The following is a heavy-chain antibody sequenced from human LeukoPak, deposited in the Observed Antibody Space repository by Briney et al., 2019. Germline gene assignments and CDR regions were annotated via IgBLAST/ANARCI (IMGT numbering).Heavy chain of an antibody. CDR1: GFTFSNFA. J-gene: IGHJ4*02. D-gene: IGHD4-23*01. CDR3: ARGLGPFTVVTPIDY. CDR2: ISSNGDST. V-gene: IGHV3-64*01. Sequence: GGSLRLSCAASGFTFSNFAMHWVRQAPGKGLEYVSAISSNGDSTYYASFVKGRFTISRDNSKNTLFLQMDSLGAEDMAVYYCARGLGPFTVVTPIDYWGQGTLVTVSS.